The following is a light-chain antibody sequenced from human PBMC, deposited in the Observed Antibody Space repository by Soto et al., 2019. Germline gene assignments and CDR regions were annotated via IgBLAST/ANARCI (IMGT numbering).Light chain of an antibody. CDR2: EVT. J-gene: IGLJ1*01. V-gene: IGLV2-8*01. CDR1: ASDIGRYNY. CDR3: NSYVGSNNYV. Sequence: QSVLTQPPSASGAPGQSGTISCIGTASDIGRYNYVSWYQHHPGKAPKLIIYEVTKRPSGVPDRFSGSKSGNTASLTVTGLQADDEADYYCNSYVGSNNYVFGTGTKVTVL.